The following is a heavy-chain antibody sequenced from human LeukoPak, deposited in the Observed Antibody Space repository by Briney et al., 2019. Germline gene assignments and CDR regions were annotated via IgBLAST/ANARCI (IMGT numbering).Heavy chain of an antibody. J-gene: IGHJ4*02. D-gene: IGHD5-18*01. CDR3: ARASSDDTAMATPFAY. CDR2: ITPIFGTA. CDR1: GGTFSNYA. V-gene: IGHV1-69*06. Sequence: ASVKVSCKASGGTFSNYAINWVRQAPGQGLEWMGGITPIFGTANYVQKFQGRVMITADKSTSTAYMELSRLRSEDTAIHYCARASSDDTAMATPFAYWGQGTLVTVSS.